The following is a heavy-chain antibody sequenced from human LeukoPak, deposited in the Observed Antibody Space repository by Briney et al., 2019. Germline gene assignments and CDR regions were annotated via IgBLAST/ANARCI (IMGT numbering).Heavy chain of an antibody. CDR1: EYSLPIYW. CDR2: IYPGDSDI. Sequence: GESLKISCKSSEYSLPIYWIGWVRHMTGNGLDWMGIIYPGDSDIRYSPSFQGQVTISADKPISTSYLQWSSLRASDTAIYYCARRGSDVWSGYPSWGQGTLVTVSS. D-gene: IGHD3-3*01. V-gene: IGHV5-51*01. J-gene: IGHJ4*02. CDR3: ARRGSDVWSGYPS.